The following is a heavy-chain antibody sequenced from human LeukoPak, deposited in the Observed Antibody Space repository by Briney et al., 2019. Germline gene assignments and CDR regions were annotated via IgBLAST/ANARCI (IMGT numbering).Heavy chain of an antibody. D-gene: IGHD3-22*01. CDR2: IVPSGGDT. J-gene: IGHJ4*02. Sequence: GGSLRLSCAASGFPFSTYAMTWVRQAPGKGLDWVSSIVPSGGDTYYADSVSGRFTISRDNSKNTLYLQMNTLSAEDTAVYYCAKSFRVFGSSGCHSFDSWGQGSLVTVSS. V-gene: IGHV3-23*01. CDR1: GFPFSTYA. CDR3: AKSFRVFGSSGCHSFDS.